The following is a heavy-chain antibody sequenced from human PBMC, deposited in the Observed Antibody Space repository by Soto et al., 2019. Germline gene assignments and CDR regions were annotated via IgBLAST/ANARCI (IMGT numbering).Heavy chain of an antibody. V-gene: IGHV3-53*01. J-gene: IGHJ4*02. D-gene: IGHD1-1*01. CDR1: WFIVSRNY. CDR3: ASANYLDSSFVGPTDY. Sequence: GGSLRLSCAASWFIVSRNYMSWVRQAPGKGLEWGSVIERDDTTYYADEGKGPFPISRYNSKNPLYLQMHSLRAEDTAVYYCASANYLDSSFVGPTDYWGQGTLVTVSS. CDR2: IERDDTT.